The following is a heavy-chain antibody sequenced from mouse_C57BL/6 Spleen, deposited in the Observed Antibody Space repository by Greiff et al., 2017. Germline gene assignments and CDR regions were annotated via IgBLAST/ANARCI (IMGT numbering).Heavy chain of an antibody. V-gene: IGHV6-3*01. Sequence: EVHLVESGGGLVQPGGSMKLSCVASGFTFSNYWMNWVRQSPEKGLEWVAQIRLKSDNYATHYAESVKGRFTISRDDSKSSVYLQMNNLRAEDTGIYYCTTMITPYYFDYWGQGTTLTVSS. CDR1: GFTFSNYW. CDR3: TTMITPYYFDY. CDR2: IRLKSDNYAT. J-gene: IGHJ2*01. D-gene: IGHD2-4*01.